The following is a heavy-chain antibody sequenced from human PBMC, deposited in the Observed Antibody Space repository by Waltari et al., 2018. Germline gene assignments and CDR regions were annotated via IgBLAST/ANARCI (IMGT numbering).Heavy chain of an antibody. CDR3: ALNTVTVPFPY. CDR2: VYAPGDA. CDR1: GFLVSAND. V-gene: IGHV3-53*01. J-gene: IGHJ4*02. Sequence: EVEVMESGGGFIQPGGSLRLDCAVSGFLVSANDVIWVRQAPGKGLEWVAIVYAPGDAHYANDVKGRFTSSRDISTNTVFLHMSGLRDEDTAVYYCALNTVTVPFPYWGRGTLVTVSS. D-gene: IGHD4-17*01.